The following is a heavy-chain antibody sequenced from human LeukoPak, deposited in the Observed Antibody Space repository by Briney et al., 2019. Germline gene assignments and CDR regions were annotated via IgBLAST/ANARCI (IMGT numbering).Heavy chain of an antibody. D-gene: IGHD3-22*01. J-gene: IGHJ4*02. CDR3: ARGVNEDYYDSSGYYLNDY. CDR2: IYYSGST. V-gene: IGHV4-38-2*02. Sequence: NASETLSLTCTVSGSSISSAYDWVWIRQPPGKGLQWIGSIYYSGSTYYNPSLKSRVTISVDTSKNQFSLKLSSVTAADTAVYYCARGVNEDYYDSSGYYLNDYWGQGTLVTVSS. CDR1: GSSISSAYD.